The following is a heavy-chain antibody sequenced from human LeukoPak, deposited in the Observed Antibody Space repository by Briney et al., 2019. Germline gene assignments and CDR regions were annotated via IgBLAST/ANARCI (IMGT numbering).Heavy chain of an antibody. CDR2: MNPNRGNT. V-gene: IGHV1-8*01. CDR1: GYTFTSYD. Sequence: GASVKVSCKASGYTFTSYDINWVRQATGQGLEWMGWMNPNRGNTGYAQKFQGRVTMTRNTSISTAYMELSSLRSEDTAVYYCARVPSRRNSRPRGNYYYMDVWGKGTTVTVSS. D-gene: IGHD1-26*01. CDR3: ARVPSRRNSRPRGNYYYMDV. J-gene: IGHJ6*03.